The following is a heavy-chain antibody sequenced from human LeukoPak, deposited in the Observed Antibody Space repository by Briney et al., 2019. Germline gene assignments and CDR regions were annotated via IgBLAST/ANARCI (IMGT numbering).Heavy chain of an antibody. CDR1: GFTFSSYA. CDR3: VRGGSPPTSTWSLDE. CDR2: ISYNARHE. D-gene: IGHD2-2*01. Sequence: PGGSLRLSCAASGFTFSSYAMHWVRQAPGKGLEWVAVISYNARHEYYRDSVKGRFSISRDNSKNTVSLQMDSLTIEDTAVYYCVRGGSPPTSTWSLDEWGQGTLVSVSS. J-gene: IGHJ4*02. V-gene: IGHV3-30*04.